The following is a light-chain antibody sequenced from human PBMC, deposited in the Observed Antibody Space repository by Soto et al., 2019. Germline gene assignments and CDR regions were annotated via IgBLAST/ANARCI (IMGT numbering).Light chain of an antibody. J-gene: IGKJ1*01. V-gene: IGKV3-20*01. Sequence: EIVLTQSPGTLSLSPGERASLSCRAIQSVSINYLAWYQQKPGQAPRLLMYGISRRATGIPDRFSGSGSGTDFTLTITRLEPEDFAVYYCQQYVTSSPRTFGQGTKVDIK. CDR1: QSVSINY. CDR2: GIS. CDR3: QQYVTSSPRT.